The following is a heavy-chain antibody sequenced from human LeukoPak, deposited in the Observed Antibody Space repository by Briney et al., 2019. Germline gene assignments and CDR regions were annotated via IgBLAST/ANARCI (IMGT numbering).Heavy chain of an antibody. CDR2: ISSSSSYI. CDR1: GFTFSSYS. Sequence: PGGSLRLSCAASGFTFSSYSMNWVRQAPGKGLEWVSSISSSSSYIYYADSVKGRFTISRDNAKNSLYLQMNSLRAEDTAVYYCARETLLLAVAGYDAFDIWGQGTMVTVSS. J-gene: IGHJ3*02. D-gene: IGHD6-19*01. V-gene: IGHV3-21*01. CDR3: ARETLLLAVAGYDAFDI.